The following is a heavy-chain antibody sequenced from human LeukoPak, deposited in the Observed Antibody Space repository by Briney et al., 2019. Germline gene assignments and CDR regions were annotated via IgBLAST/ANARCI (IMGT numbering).Heavy chain of an antibody. J-gene: IGHJ3*02. D-gene: IGHD4/OR15-4a*01. Sequence: PGGSLRLSCAASGFTFSSYGMSWVRQAPGKGLKWVSGISSGGSNTNYADSVKGRFTISRDNSKNTLYLQMPSLRAEDKAVYYCAKGGAVAWSAFDIWGQGTMVTVPS. V-gene: IGHV3-23*01. CDR2: ISSGGSNT. CDR1: GFTFSSYG. CDR3: AKGGAVAWSAFDI.